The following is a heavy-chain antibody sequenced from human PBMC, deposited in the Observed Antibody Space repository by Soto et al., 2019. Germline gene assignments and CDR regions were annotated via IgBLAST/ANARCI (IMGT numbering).Heavy chain of an antibody. CDR2: INGDGGTT. CDR1: GFTFSSSW. V-gene: IGHV3-74*01. CDR3: ASIADPPFDC. Sequence: EVQLVESGGGLVQPGGSLRLSCAASGFTFSSSWMHWVRQAPGKGLVWVSRINGDGGTTDYADSVKGRFTISRDNAKNTLYLQMHSLRGEDTAVYYCASIADPPFDCWGQGTLVTVSS. J-gene: IGHJ4*02. D-gene: IGHD2-21*01.